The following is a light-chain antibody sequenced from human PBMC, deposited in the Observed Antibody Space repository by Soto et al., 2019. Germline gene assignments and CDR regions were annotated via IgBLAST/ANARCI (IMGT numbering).Light chain of an antibody. CDR3: QHYNNWPPWT. V-gene: IGKV3-11*01. J-gene: IGKJ1*01. Sequence: EIGLTQSPCTLSLSPGERATLSCRASQSVSSYLAWYQQKPGQAPRLLIYDASTRATGIPARFSGSGSGTDFTLTISRLEPEDFAVYYCQHYNNWPPWTFGQGTKVDIK. CDR2: DAS. CDR1: QSVSSY.